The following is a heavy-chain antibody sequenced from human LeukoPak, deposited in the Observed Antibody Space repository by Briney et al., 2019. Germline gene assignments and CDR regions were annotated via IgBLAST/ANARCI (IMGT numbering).Heavy chain of an antibody. CDR1: GGSISSYY. Sequence: PSETLSLTCTVSGGSISSYYWSWIRQPPGKGLEWIGYIYYSGSTNHNPSLKSRVTISVDTSKNQFSLKLSSVTAADTAVYYCARTVYYGMDVWGQGTTVTVSS. CDR3: ARTVYYGMDV. V-gene: IGHV4-59*08. J-gene: IGHJ6*02. CDR2: IYYSGST.